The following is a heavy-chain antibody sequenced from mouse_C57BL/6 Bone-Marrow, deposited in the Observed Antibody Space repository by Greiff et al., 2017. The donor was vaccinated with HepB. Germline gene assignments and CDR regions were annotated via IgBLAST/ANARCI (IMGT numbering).Heavy chain of an antibody. CDR1: GYTFTNYW. Sequence: QVQLQQSGAELVRPGTSVKMSCKASGYTFTNYWIGWAKQRPGHGLEWIGDIYPGGGYTNYNEKFKGKATLTADKSSSTAYMQFSSLTSEDSAIYYCARLRQLRLLDFYFDYWGQGTTLTVSS. CDR2: IYPGGGYT. CDR3: ARLRQLRLLDFYFDY. V-gene: IGHV1-63*01. D-gene: IGHD3-2*02. J-gene: IGHJ2*01.